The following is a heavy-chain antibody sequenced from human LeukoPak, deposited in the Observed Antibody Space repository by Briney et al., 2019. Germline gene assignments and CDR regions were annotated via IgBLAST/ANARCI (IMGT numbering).Heavy chain of an antibody. CDR3: ARVGNNTSGY. CDR1: GFTFSSYA. V-gene: IGHV3-21*01. Sequence: PGGSLRLSCAASGFTFSSYAMSWVRQAPGKGLEWVSSISSSGTYRYYADSAKGRFTISRDNAKNSLYLQMNSLRAEDTAVYSCARVGNNTSGYWGQGTLVTVSS. J-gene: IGHJ4*02. D-gene: IGHD1-14*01. CDR2: ISSSGTYR.